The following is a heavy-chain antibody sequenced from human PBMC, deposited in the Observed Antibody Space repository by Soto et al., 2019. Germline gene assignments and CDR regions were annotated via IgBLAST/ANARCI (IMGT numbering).Heavy chain of an antibody. CDR1: GFTFSSYG. V-gene: IGHV3-33*01. CDR2: IWHDGKNK. CDR3: ARDKGSDAPVDM. D-gene: IGHD3-10*01. Sequence: TGGSLRLSCAASGFTFSSYGMHWVRQAPGKGLEWVAVIWHDGKNKYYADSVKGRFTISRDNSKSTLDLQMSSLRVEDTAVYYCARDKGSDAPVDMWGQGTMVT. J-gene: IGHJ3*02.